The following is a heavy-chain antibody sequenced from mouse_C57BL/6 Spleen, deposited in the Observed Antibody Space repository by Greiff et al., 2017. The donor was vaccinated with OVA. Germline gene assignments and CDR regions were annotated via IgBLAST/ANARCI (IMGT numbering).Heavy chain of an antibody. D-gene: IGHD1-1*01. V-gene: IGHV1-63*01. CDR3: ARSTGSSYDWYFDV. CDR1: GYTFTNSW. Sequence: VQLQPSGAELVRPGTSVKMSCKASGYTFTNSWIGWATQRPGHGLEWIGDIYPGGGYTNYTEKFKGKATLTADKSSSTAYMQFSSLKSEDSAIYYCARSTGSSYDWYFDVWGTGTTVTVSS. CDR2: IYPGGGYT. J-gene: IGHJ1*03.